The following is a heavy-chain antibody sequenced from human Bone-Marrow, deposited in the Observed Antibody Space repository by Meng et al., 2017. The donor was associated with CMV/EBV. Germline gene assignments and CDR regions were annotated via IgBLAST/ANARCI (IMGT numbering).Heavy chain of an antibody. D-gene: IGHD1-26*01. CDR3: AFLSRYSGSYSYYGMDV. CDR1: GGSVSSGSYY. J-gene: IGHJ6*02. Sequence: SETLSLTCTVSGGSVSSGSYYWSWIRQPPGKGLEWIGYIYYSGSTNYNPSLKSRVTISVDTSKNQFSLKLSSVTAADTAVYCCAFLSRYSGSYSYYGMDVWGQGTTVTVSS. CDR2: IYYSGST. V-gene: IGHV4-61*01.